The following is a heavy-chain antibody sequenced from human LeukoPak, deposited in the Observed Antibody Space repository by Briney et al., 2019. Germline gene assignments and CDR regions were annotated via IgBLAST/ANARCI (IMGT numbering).Heavy chain of an antibody. CDR3: ARHAIAAAGTLHFDY. CDR2: IYYSGST. CDR1: GGSISSYY. D-gene: IGHD6-13*01. Sequence: SETLSLTCTVSGGSISSYYWSWIRQPPGKGLEWIGYIYYSGSTNYNPSLKSRVTISVDTSKNQFSLKLSSVTAADTAVYYCARHAIAAAGTLHFDYWGQGTLVTVSS. J-gene: IGHJ4*02. V-gene: IGHV4-59*08.